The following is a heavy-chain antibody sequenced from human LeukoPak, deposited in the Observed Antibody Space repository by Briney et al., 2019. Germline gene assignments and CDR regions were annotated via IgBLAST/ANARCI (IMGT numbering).Heavy chain of an antibody. V-gene: IGHV4-4*02. Sequence: PSETLSLTCTVSGGSISSSNWWSWVRQPPGKGLEWIGEIYQSGTTNYNPSLKSRVTISVDKSKNHFSLKLSSVTAADTAVYYCARVPYCSGGSCNYYYYYGMDVWGQGTTVTVSS. CDR1: GGSISSSNW. CDR3: ARVPYCSGGSCNYYYYYGMDV. J-gene: IGHJ6*02. D-gene: IGHD2-15*01. CDR2: IYQSGTT.